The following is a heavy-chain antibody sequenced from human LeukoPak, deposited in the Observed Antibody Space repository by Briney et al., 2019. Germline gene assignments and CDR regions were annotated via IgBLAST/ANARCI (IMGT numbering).Heavy chain of an antibody. CDR1: GGSISSSSYY. J-gene: IGHJ4*02. D-gene: IGHD3-3*01. V-gene: IGHV4-39*01. CDR2: IYYSGST. CDR3: ATQIWSGYYPGEFDY. Sequence: SETLSLTCTVSGGSISSSSYYWGWIRQPPGKGLEWLGSIYYSGSTYYNPSLKSRVTISVDTSKNQFSLKLSSVTAADTAVYYCATQIWSGYYPGEFDYWGQGTLVTVSS.